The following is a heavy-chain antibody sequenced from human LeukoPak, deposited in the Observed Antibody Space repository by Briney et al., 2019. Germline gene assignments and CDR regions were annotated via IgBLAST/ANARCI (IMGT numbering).Heavy chain of an antibody. Sequence: GGSLRLSCTASGFTFRNNRMHWVRQAPGKGLIWVSRINLDGTETTYADSVKGRFTISRDNAKNTLYLQMNSLRAEDTAVYYCASWRNPHGTTDSFDYWGQGTLVTVSS. V-gene: IGHV3-74*01. CDR2: INLDGTET. J-gene: IGHJ4*02. D-gene: IGHD2/OR15-2a*01. CDR3: ASWRNPHGTTDSFDY. CDR1: GFTFRNNR.